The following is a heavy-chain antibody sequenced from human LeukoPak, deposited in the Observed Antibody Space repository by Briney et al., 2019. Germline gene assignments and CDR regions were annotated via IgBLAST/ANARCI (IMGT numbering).Heavy chain of an antibody. D-gene: IGHD3-10*01. Sequence: GGSLKLSCAASGFTFSGSAMHWVRQASGKGLEWVGRIRSKANSYATAYAASVKGRFTISRGDSKNTAYLQMNSLKTEDTAVYYCTRQSGTMVRGVGYAFDIWGQGTMATVSS. J-gene: IGHJ3*02. CDR2: IRSKANSYAT. V-gene: IGHV3-73*01. CDR1: GFTFSGSA. CDR3: TRQSGTMVRGVGYAFDI.